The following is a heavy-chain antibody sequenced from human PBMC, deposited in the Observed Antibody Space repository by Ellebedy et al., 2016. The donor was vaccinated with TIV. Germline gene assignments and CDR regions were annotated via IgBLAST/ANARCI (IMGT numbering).Heavy chain of an antibody. D-gene: IGHD3-10*02. Sequence: GESLKISXAASGFTFSNYWMSWVRQAPGKGLEWVANIKQDGSEKYYVDSVKGRFTISRDNAKNSLYLQMNSLRAEDTAVYYCARRDYVRGLDYWGQGTLVTVSS. V-gene: IGHV3-7*01. CDR2: IKQDGSEK. CDR1: GFTFSNYW. J-gene: IGHJ4*02. CDR3: ARRDYVRGLDY.